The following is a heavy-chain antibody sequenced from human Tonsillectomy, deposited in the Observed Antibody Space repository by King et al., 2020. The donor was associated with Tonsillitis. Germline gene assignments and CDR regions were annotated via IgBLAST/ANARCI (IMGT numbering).Heavy chain of an antibody. Sequence: VQLVESGGGVVQPGGSLRLSCAVSGFTFDDYAMHWVRQAPGKGLEWVSLISGDGGTTYYADSVKGRFTISRDNSRNSLYLQMNSLRTEDTAFYFCTKVRYYFGSGSYLGYFHYWGQGTLVTVSS. CDR2: ISGDGGTT. CDR3: TKVRYYFGSGSYLGYFHY. V-gene: IGHV3-43*02. D-gene: IGHD3-10*01. CDR1: GFTFDDYA. J-gene: IGHJ4*02.